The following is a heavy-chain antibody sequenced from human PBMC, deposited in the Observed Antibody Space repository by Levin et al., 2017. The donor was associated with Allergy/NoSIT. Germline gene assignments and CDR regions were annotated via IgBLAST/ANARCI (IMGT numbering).Heavy chain of an antibody. CDR3: VRAAVRYIDWLANDAFDI. Sequence: GESLKISCKASGYTFTGHFMHWVRQAPGQGLEWMGWISPNGGGTNYAQKFQDRVTMTRDTSISTAYMELSRLRSDDTAVYYCVRAAVRYIDWLANDAFDIWGQGTMVTVSS. J-gene: IGHJ3*02. V-gene: IGHV1-2*02. CDR2: ISPNGGGT. CDR1: GYTFTGHF. D-gene: IGHD3-9*01.